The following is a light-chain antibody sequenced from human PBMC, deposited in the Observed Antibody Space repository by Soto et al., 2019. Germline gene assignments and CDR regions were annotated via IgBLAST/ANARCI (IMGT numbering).Light chain of an antibody. CDR1: SSDVGNYNL. Sequence: QSVLTQPVSVSASPGQSITISCTGTSSDVGNYNLVSWYQHHPGKAPRLLIYERSKRPSGLSDRFSGSRSGNTASLTISGLQADDEADYYCCSYAGSSTFLFGGGTKLTVL. J-gene: IGLJ3*02. V-gene: IGLV2-23*03. CDR3: CSYAGSSTFL. CDR2: ERS.